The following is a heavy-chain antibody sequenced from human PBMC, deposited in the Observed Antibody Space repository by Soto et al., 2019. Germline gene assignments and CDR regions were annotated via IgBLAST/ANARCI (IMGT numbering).Heavy chain of an antibody. D-gene: IGHD5-12*01. V-gene: IGHV4-39*01. Sequence: SETLSLTCTVSGGSISSSSYYWGWIRQPPGKGLEWIGSIYYSGSTYYNPSLKSRVTISVDTSKNQFSLKLSSVTAADTAVYYCARQVGYVSYYYYYGMDVWGQGTTVTVSS. CDR1: GGSISSSSYY. CDR2: IYYSGST. CDR3: ARQVGYVSYYYYYGMDV. J-gene: IGHJ6*02.